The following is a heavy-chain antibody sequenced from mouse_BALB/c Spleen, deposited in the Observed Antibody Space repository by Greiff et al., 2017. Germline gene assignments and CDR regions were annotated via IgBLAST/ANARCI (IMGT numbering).Heavy chain of an antibody. CDR1: GYTFTSYW. J-gene: IGHJ3*01. D-gene: IGHD2-4*01. Sequence: EVQLQQPGAELVKPGASVKMSCKASGYTFTSYWMHWVKQSHGKSLEWIGYIDPYNGGTSYNQKFKGKATLTVDKSSSTAYMHLNSLTSEDSAVYYCARVDYDGASWFAYWGQGTLVTVSA. CDR2: IDPYNGGT. V-gene: IGHV1S135*01. CDR3: ARVDYDGASWFAY.